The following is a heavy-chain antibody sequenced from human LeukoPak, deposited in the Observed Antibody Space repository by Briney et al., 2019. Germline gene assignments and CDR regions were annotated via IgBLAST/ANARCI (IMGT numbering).Heavy chain of an antibody. Sequence: SETLSLTCIVSGDSISRYYWSWIRQPPGKGLEWIGYIYYSGSTNYNPSLQSRVTISVDASKKHFSLKLSSVTAADTAVYYCARDRSLGIIDYWGQGTLVTVSS. V-gene: IGHV4-59*01. CDR3: ARDRSLGIIDY. CDR1: GDSISRYY. CDR2: IYYSGST. D-gene: IGHD3-16*01. J-gene: IGHJ4*02.